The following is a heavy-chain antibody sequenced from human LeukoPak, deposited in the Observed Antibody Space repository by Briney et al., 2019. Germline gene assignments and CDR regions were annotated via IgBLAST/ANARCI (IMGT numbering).Heavy chain of an antibody. Sequence: GGPLRLSCAATGFTFSSYAMHWVRQAPGKGLEWVAVISYDGSNKYYADSVKGRFTISRDNSKNTLYLQMNSLRAEDTAVYYCARGDYYDSSGPFDYWGQGTLVTVSS. D-gene: IGHD3-22*01. CDR2: ISYDGSNK. CDR1: GFTFSSYA. CDR3: ARGDYYDSSGPFDY. V-gene: IGHV3-30-3*01. J-gene: IGHJ4*02.